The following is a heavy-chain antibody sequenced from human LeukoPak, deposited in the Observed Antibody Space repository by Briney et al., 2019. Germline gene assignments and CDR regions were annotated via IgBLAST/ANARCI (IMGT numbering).Heavy chain of an antibody. J-gene: IGHJ4*02. CDR3: ARDPRYCSGGSCYHSFDY. D-gene: IGHD2-15*01. Sequence: GGSLRLSCAASGFTFSSYSMNWVRQAPGKGLEWVSSISSSSSYIYYADSVKGRFTISRDNAKNSLYLQMNSLRAEDTAVYYCARDPRYCSGGSCYHSFDYWGQGTLVTVSS. CDR1: GFTFSSYS. V-gene: IGHV3-21*01. CDR2: ISSSSSYI.